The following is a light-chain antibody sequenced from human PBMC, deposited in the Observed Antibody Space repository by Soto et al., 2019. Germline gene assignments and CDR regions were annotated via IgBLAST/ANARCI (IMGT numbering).Light chain of an antibody. CDR3: ISYAGSSIWV. CDR1: SSDVGAYNY. Sequence: QSVLTQPPSASGSPGQSVTISCTGTSSDVGAYNYVSWYQQHPGKAPKLMIYDVSKRPSGVPDRFSGSKSGNTASLTVSGLQSEDEADFYCISYAGSSIWVVGGGTKLTVL. J-gene: IGLJ3*02. CDR2: DVS. V-gene: IGLV2-8*01.